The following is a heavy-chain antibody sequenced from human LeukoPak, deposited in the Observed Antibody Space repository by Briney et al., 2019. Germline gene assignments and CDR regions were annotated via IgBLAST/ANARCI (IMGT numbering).Heavy chain of an antibody. Sequence: GGSLRLSCAASGFTFSSYAMHWVRQAPGKGLEWVAVISYDGSNKYYADSVKGRFTISRDNSKNTLYLQMNSLRAEDTAVYYCAGGDTVFPRAFDIWGQGTMVTVSS. CDR3: AGGDTVFPRAFDI. J-gene: IGHJ3*02. D-gene: IGHD5-18*01. CDR1: GFTFSSYA. V-gene: IGHV3-30-3*01. CDR2: ISYDGSNK.